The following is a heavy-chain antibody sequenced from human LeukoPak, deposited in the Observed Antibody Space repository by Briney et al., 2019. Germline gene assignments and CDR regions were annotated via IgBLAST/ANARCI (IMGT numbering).Heavy chain of an antibody. Sequence: QPGGSLRLSCAASGFTFSSYAMSWVRQAPGKGLEWVSAISGSGGSTYYADSVKGRFAISRDNSKNTLYLQMNSLRAEDTAVYYCAKDPEQWLVPDYFDYWGQGTLVTVSS. CDR3: AKDPEQWLVPDYFDY. V-gene: IGHV3-23*01. CDR2: ISGSGGST. D-gene: IGHD6-19*01. J-gene: IGHJ4*02. CDR1: GFTFSSYA.